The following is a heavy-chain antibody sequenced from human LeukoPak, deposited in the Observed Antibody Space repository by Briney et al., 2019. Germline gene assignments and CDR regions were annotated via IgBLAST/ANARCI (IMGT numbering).Heavy chain of an antibody. D-gene: IGHD3-9*01. CDR3: ERGRKWFRPLTGYYGLDY. J-gene: IGHJ4*02. V-gene: IGHV4-34*01. CDR1: GGSFSGYY. Sequence: SETLSLTCAVYGGSFSGYYWSWIRQPPGKGLEWIGEINHSGSTNYNPSLNSRVTTSVDTSKNQFSLKLSSVTAADTAVYYCERGRKWFRPLTGYYGLDYWGQGTLVTVSS. CDR2: INHSGST.